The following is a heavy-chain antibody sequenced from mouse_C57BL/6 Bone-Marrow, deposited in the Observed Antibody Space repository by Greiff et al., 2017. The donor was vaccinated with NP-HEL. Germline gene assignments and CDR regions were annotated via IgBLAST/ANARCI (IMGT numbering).Heavy chain of an antibody. J-gene: IGHJ2*01. CDR1: GYTFTSYW. CDR3: ARNGNYLWYFDY. V-gene: IGHV1-7*01. D-gene: IGHD2-1*01. Sequence: VQLQQSGAELAKPGASVKLSCKASGYTFTSYWMHWVTQRPGQGLEWIGYINSSSGYTKYNQKFKDKATLTADKSSSTTYMQLGSLTYEDSAVYYCARNGNYLWYFDYWGQGTTLTVSS. CDR2: INSSSGYT.